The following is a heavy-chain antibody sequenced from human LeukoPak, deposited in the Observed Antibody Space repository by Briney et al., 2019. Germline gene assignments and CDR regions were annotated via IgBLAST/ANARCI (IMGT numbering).Heavy chain of an antibody. D-gene: IGHD1-14*01. CDR1: GFTFSSYS. CDR2: ISSSSSYI. V-gene: IGHV3-21*04. CDR3: AQITPWPLGGFDP. Sequence: GGSLRLSCAASGFTFSSYSMNWVRQAPGKGLEWVSSISSSSSYIYYADSVKGRFTISRDNAKNSLYLQMNSLRAEDTAVYYCAQITPWPLGGFDPWGQGTLVTVSS. J-gene: IGHJ5*02.